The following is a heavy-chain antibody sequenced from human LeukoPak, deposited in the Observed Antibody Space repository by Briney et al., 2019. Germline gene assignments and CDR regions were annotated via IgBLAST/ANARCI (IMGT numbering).Heavy chain of an antibody. V-gene: IGHV3-48*01. J-gene: IGHJ4*02. CDR1: GFTFSSYS. CDR3: AKGQQDCSSTTCYSVY. CDR2: ISSSSSTI. Sequence: PGGSLRLSCAASGFTFSSYSMNWVRQAPGKGLEWVSYISSSSSTIYYADSVKGRFTISRDNAKNSLYLQMSSLRAEDTAVYYCAKGQQDCSSTTCYSVYWGQGTLVTVSS. D-gene: IGHD2-2*02.